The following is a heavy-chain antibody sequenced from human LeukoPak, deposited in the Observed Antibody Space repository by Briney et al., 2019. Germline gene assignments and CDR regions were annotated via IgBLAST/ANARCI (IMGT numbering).Heavy chain of an antibody. Sequence: PSETLSLTCAVYGGSFSGYYWSWIRQPPGKGLEWIGEINHSGSTNYNPSLKSRVTISVDTSKNQFSLKLSSVTAADTAVYYCAKDAVTALAGYYYYMDVWGKGNMVTVSS. CDR1: GGSFSGYY. J-gene: IGHJ6*03. CDR3: AKDAVTALAGYYYYMDV. CDR2: INHSGST. V-gene: IGHV4-34*01. D-gene: IGHD6-19*01.